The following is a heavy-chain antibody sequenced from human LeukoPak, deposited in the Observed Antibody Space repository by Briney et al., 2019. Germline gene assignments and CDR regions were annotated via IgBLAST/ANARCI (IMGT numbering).Heavy chain of an antibody. CDR1: GYSITSGYY. V-gene: IGHV4-38-2*02. Sequence: KSSETLSLTCDVSGYSITSGYYWGWIRQPLGGGLEWIGSIYHSGPTYYNPSLKSRVTISVDTSKNQFSLKLSSVTAADTAVYYCAREAMGATGADYWGQGTLVTVSS. CDR3: AREAMGATGADY. CDR2: IYHSGPT. J-gene: IGHJ4*02. D-gene: IGHD1-26*01.